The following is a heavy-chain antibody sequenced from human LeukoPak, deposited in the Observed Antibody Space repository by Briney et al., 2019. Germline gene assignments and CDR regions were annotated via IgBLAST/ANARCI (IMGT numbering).Heavy chain of an antibody. CDR1: GFTFNSYD. D-gene: IGHD3-10*01. Sequence: GGSLRLSCAASGFTFNSYDMNWVRQAPGKGLEWASGISGSGSSTYYADSVKGRFTISRDNFKSTLYLQMNSLRAEDTAIYYCAKPGGPYYFDYWGQGTLVTVSS. CDR2: ISGSGSST. J-gene: IGHJ4*02. V-gene: IGHV3-23*01. CDR3: AKPGGPYYFDY.